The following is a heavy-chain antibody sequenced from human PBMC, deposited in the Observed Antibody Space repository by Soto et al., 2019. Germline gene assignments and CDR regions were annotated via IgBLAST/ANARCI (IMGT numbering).Heavy chain of an antibody. D-gene: IGHD5-18*01. V-gene: IGHV3-30*18. J-gene: IGHJ4*02. CDR1: GFTFDDYA. CDR2: MSSDGSNT. CDR3: TKSHSTALVPYYFDY. Sequence: GGSLRLSCAASGFTFDDYAMHWVRQAPGKGLEWVAFMSSDGSNTFYADSVRGRFTVSRDNSKSTLYLQMNGLMPEDTAVYYCTKSHSTALVPYYFDYWGQGTLVTVSS.